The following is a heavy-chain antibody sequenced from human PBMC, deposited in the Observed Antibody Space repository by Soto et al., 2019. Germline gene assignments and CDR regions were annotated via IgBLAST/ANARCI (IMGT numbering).Heavy chain of an antibody. V-gene: IGHV3-23*01. J-gene: IGHJ6*02. CDR2: IGGLSGGT. D-gene: IGHD3-9*01. Sequence: EVQLLESGGGSVQPGGALRLSCVASGFTFNTYAMSWVRQAPGKGLEWVSGIGGLSGGTDYADSVKGRLTISRDNSKNTLYLQMNSLRAEDTAVYFCAKVSILTESYHYYAMDVWGQGTTVTVSS. CDR1: GFTFNTYA. CDR3: AKVSILTESYHYYAMDV.